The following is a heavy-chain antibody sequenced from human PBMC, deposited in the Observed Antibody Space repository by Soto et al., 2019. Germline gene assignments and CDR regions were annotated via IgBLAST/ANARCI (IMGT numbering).Heavy chain of an antibody. D-gene: IGHD3-9*01. CDR2: IIPIFGTA. CDR3: ARAALRDFDWLSARRNYYGMDV. V-gene: IGHV1-69*12. J-gene: IGHJ6*02. Sequence: QVQLVQSGAEVKKPGSSVKVSCKASGGTFSSYAISWVRQAPGQGLEWMGGIIPIFGTANYAQKFQGRVTITADESTSAAGMELSSLRSEDTAVYYCARAALRDFDWLSARRNYYGMDVWGQGTTVTVSS. CDR1: GGTFSSYA.